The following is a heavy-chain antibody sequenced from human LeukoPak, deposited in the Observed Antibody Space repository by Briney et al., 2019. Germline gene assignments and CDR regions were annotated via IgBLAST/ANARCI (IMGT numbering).Heavy chain of an antibody. CDR1: GYTFTSYY. D-gene: IGHD6-13*01. CDR2: INPSGGST. Sequence: GASVKVSCKASGYTFTSYYMHWVRQAPGRGLEWMGIINPSGGSTSYAQKFQGRVTMTRDTSTSTVYMELSSLRSEDTAVYYCARDGGGSSSWYGLFDYWGQGTLVTVSS. CDR3: ARDGGGSSSWYGLFDY. J-gene: IGHJ4*02. V-gene: IGHV1-46*01.